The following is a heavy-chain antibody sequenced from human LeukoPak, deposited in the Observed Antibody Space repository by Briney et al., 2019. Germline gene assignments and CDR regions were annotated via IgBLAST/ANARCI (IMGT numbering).Heavy chain of an antibody. D-gene: IGHD3-22*01. CDR1: GFTFSSYA. V-gene: IGHV3-23*01. CDR3: AGGRSGYYYEAIGDY. CDR2: ISGSGGST. Sequence: GGSLRLSCAASGFTFSSYAMSWVRQAPGKGLEWVSAISGSGGSTYYADSVKGRFTISRDNSKNTLYLQMNSLRAEDTAVYYCAGGRSGYYYEAIGDYWGQGTLVTVSS. J-gene: IGHJ4*02.